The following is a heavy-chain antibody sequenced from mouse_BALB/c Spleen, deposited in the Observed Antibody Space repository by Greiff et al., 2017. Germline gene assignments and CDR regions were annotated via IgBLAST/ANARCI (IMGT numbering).Heavy chain of an antibody. J-gene: IGHJ1*01. CDR1: GFTFNNYY. D-gene: IGHD3-3*01. Sequence: VQLQQSGAELVRPGASVKLSCKASGFTFNNYYMDWVKQRPGQGLEWIGRINPASGNTKYYQKVKGKATITADTSTNTAYLQLSSLTSEDTAVYYCARSRRRVWYFDVWGAGTTVTVSS. CDR2: INPASGNT. CDR3: ARSRRRVWYFDV. V-gene: IGHV14-1*02.